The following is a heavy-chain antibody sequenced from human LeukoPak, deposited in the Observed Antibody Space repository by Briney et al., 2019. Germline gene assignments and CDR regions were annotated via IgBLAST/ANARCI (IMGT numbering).Heavy chain of an antibody. CDR1: GFTFSSYE. V-gene: IGHV3-48*03. CDR3: ARDCERGYSHGLC. J-gene: IGHJ4*02. D-gene: IGHD5-18*01. CDR2: ISSSGSTI. Sequence: PGGSLRLSCAASGFTFSSYEMNWVRQAPGKGLEWVSYISSSGSTIYYADSVKGRFTISRDNAKNSVYLQMNSLRAEDTAVYYCARDCERGYSHGLCWGQGTLATVSS.